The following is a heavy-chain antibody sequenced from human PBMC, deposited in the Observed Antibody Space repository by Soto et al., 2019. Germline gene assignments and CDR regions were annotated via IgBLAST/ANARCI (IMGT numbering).Heavy chain of an antibody. CDR1: GGSISSGGYS. CDR3: ASLARYSYGRLQDY. CDR2: IYHSGST. Sequence: PSETLSLTCAVSGGSISSGGYSWSWIRQPPGKGLEWIGYIYHSGSTNYNPSLKSRVTISVDKSKNQFSLKLSSVTAADPAVYYLASLARYSYGRLQDYWGQGTLVAVSS. D-gene: IGHD5-18*01. V-gene: IGHV4-30-2*01. J-gene: IGHJ4*02.